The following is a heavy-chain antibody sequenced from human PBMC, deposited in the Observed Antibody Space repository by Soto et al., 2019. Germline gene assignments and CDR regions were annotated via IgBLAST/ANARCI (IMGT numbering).Heavy chain of an antibody. Sequence: QVQLQQSGPGLVKPSQTLSLTCVISGDSVSRHSAMWNWIRQSPSRGLEWLARTYYRSNWYSAYAVSVKSRITINPDTSKNQFSLQLYSVTPEDTAVYYCARDGVVRNTGGYGMDVWGQGTTVTVSS. J-gene: IGHJ6*02. CDR1: GDSVSRHSAM. V-gene: IGHV6-1*01. D-gene: IGHD2-8*01. CDR3: ARDGVVRNTGGYGMDV. CDR2: TYYRSNWYS.